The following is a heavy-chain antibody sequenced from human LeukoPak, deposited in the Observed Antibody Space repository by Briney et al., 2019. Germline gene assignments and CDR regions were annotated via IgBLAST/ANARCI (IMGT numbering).Heavy chain of an antibody. J-gene: IGHJ4*02. CDR2: VSYDGNNK. D-gene: IGHD2-21*02. Sequence: GGSLRLSCAASGFTFSDYYMSWIRQAPGKGLEWVAVVSYDGNNKYYADSVKGRFTISRDNFKDTVYLQMNGLKSEDTAVYYCARDQADCGGDCYLYYFDYWGQGTPVTVSP. CDR1: GFTFSDYY. V-gene: IGHV3-30-3*01. CDR3: ARDQADCGGDCYLYYFDY.